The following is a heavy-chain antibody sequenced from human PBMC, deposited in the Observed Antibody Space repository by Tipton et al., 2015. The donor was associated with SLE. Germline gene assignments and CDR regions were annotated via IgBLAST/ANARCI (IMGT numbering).Heavy chain of an antibody. D-gene: IGHD2-21*02. J-gene: IGHJ4*02. CDR3: AKTYCGGDCYPFGY. Sequence: SLLSCAASGFTFSSYGMHWVRQAPGKGLEWVAFIRYDGSNKYYADSVKGRFTISRDNSKNTLYLQMNSLRAEDTAVYYCAKTYCGGDCYPFGYWGQGTLVTVSS. V-gene: IGHV3-30*02. CDR1: GFTFSSYG. CDR2: IRYDGSNK.